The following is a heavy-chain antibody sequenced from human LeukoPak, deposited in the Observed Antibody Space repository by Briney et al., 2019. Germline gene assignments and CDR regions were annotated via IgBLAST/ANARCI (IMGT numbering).Heavy chain of an antibody. CDR1: GFTFSNSW. D-gene: IGHD2-8*02. V-gene: IGHV3-7*01. CDR3: ARAGRGESFDY. CDR2: IKLDGSEK. J-gene: IGHJ4*02. Sequence: GGSLRLSCAASGFTFSNSWMSWVRQAPGKGLEWLAFIKLDGSEKYYVDSVKGRFTVSRDNAKESLYLQMNSLRAEDTAVYYCARAGRGESFDYWGQGTLVTVSS.